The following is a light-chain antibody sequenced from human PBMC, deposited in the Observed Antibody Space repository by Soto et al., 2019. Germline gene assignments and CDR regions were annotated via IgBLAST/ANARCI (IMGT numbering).Light chain of an antibody. J-gene: IGLJ3*02. Sequence: QSVLTQPASGSGSPGQSITISCTGTSSDVGGYDHVSWYQQHPGKAPKLIIYDVTVRPSGISPRFSGSKSDNTASLAVSGLQPEDEADYYCSSYTNKDTLLFGGGTKLTVL. V-gene: IGLV2-14*03. CDR2: DVT. CDR3: SSYTNKDTLL. CDR1: SSDVGGYDH.